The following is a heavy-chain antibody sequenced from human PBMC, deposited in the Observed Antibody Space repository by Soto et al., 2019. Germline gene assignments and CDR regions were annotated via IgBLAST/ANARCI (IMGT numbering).Heavy chain of an antibody. J-gene: IGHJ4*02. CDR2: IIPIFGTA. CDR1: GGTFSSYA. Sequence: SVKVSCKASGGTFSSYAISWVRQAPGQGLEWMGGIIPIFGTANYAQKFQGRVTITADKSTSTAYMELSSLRSEDTAVYYCARGRYYYDSSGYYSELLDYWGQGTLVTVSS. V-gene: IGHV1-69*06. D-gene: IGHD3-22*01. CDR3: ARGRYYYDSSGYYSELLDY.